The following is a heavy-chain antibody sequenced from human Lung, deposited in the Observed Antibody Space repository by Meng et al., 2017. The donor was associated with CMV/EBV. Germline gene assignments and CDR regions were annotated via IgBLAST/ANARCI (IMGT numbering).Heavy chain of an antibody. J-gene: IGHJ4*02. CDR1: GYTFTNYG. V-gene: IGHV1-18*01. Sequence: AXVXVSXXASGYTFTNYGISWVRQAPGQGLEWMGWISAYNGNTNYAQNLQGRVTMTTDTSTNTAYMELRSLRSDDTAIYFCARDRATRAYYFDYWGQGTXVTVSS. D-gene: IGHD1-1*01. CDR3: ARDRATRAYYFDY. CDR2: ISAYNGNT.